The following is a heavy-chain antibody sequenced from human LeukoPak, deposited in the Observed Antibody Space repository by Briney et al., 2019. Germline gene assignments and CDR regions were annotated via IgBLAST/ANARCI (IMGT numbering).Heavy chain of an antibody. J-gene: IGHJ4*02. CDR3: AKDLGTYSIGWLVY. CDR2: ISGSGGST. CDR1: GFTFSSYA. Sequence: PGGSLRLSCAASGFTFSSYAMSGVRPAPGKGLEWVSAISGSGGSTYYADSVKGRFTISRDNSKNTLYLQMNSLRAEDTAVYYCAKDLGTYSIGWLVYWGRGTLVSVSS. D-gene: IGHD6-19*01. V-gene: IGHV3-23*01.